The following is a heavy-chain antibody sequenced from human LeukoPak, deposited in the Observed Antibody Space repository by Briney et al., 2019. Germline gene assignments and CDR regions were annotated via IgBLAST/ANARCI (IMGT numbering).Heavy chain of an antibody. Sequence: PSETLSLTCTVSGGSMSSYYWSWIRQPPGKGLEWIGYIYYIGSTNYNPSLKSRVTISIDTSKKHFFLKLKSVTAADTAVYYCATGYGDFRVEGRYFYSWGQGTLVTVSS. V-gene: IGHV4-59*01. J-gene: IGHJ4*02. CDR1: GGSMSSYY. D-gene: IGHD4-17*01. CDR3: ATGYGDFRVEGRYFYS. CDR2: IYYIGST.